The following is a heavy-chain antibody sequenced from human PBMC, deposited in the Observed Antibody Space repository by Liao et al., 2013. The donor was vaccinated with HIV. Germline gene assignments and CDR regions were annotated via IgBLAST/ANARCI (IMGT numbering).Heavy chain of an antibody. CDR3: ARGPGYCSSSSCYPHYFDY. V-gene: IGHV4-39*07. CDR1: GGSISSRNYY. CDR2: MYYGGRT. D-gene: IGHD2-2*01. J-gene: IGHJ4*02. Sequence: QLQLQESGPGLVKPSETLSLTCTVSGGSISSRNYYWGWIRQPPGKGLEWLGSMYYGGRTYYNPSLKSRVTISVDTSENQFSLNLTSVTAADTAVYYCARGPGYCSSSSCYPHYFDYWGQGTLVTVSS.